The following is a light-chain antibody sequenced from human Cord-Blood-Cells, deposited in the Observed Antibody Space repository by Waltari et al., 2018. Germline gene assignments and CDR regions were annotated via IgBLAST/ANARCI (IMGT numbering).Light chain of an antibody. J-gene: IGKJ5*01. V-gene: IGKV2-29*02. CDR3: MQGIHLPIT. CDR1: QSLLHSDGKTY. CDR2: EVS. Sequence: DIVMTQTPLSLSVTPGQPASLPCTSSQSLLHSDGKTYLYWYLQKPGQSPQLLIYEVSSWFSGVPDRFSGSGSGTDFTLKISRVEAEDVGVYYCMQGIHLPITFGQGTRLEIK.